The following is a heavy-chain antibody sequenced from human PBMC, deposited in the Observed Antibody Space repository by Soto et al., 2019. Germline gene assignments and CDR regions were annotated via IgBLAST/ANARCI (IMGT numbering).Heavy chain of an antibody. D-gene: IGHD2-2*01. CDR2: ISGSGDDT. CDR3: AKRLYCSSTGCYGFNS. V-gene: IGHV3-23*01. CDR1: GFTFSNSA. Sequence: EVQLLESGGGLVQPGGSLRLSCAASGFTFSNSAMSWVRQPPGMGLEWVSAISGSGDDTYYADSVKGRFTISKDNSKNTLYLQMNSLRVDDTAIYYCAKRLYCSSTGCYGFNSWGQGTLVTVSS. J-gene: IGHJ4*02.